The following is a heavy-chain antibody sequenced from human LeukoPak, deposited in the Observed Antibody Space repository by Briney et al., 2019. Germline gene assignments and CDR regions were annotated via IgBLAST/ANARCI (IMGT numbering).Heavy chain of an antibody. D-gene: IGHD2-15*01. J-gene: IGHJ6*02. CDR3: ARVRIDSDPLNYYGMDV. CDR2: IYTSGST. V-gene: IGHV4-4*07. Sequence: SETLSLTCTVSGGSISSYYWSWIRQPAGKGLEWIGRIYTSGSTNHNPSLKSRVTMSVDTSKNQFSLKLSSVTAADTAVYYCARVRIDSDPLNYYGMDVWGQGTTVTVSS. CDR1: GGSISSYY.